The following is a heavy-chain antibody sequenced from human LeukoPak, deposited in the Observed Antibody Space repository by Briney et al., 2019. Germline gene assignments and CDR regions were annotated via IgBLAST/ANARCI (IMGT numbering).Heavy chain of an antibody. CDR3: ARVRFYGSGSWFDP. V-gene: IGHV4-59*08. Sequence: SETLSLTCTVSGGSISSYYWSWIRQPPGKGLEWIGYIYYSGSTNYNPSLKSRVTISVDTSKNQFSLKLSSVTAADTAVYYCARVRFYGSGSWFDPWGQGTLVTVSS. J-gene: IGHJ5*02. CDR1: GGSISSYY. CDR2: IYYSGST. D-gene: IGHD3-10*01.